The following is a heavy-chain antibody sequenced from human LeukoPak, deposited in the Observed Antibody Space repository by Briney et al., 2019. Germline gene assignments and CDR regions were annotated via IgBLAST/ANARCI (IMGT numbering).Heavy chain of an antibody. D-gene: IGHD2-2*01. CDR1: GGSFSGYY. CDR2: INHSGST. Sequence: PSETLSLTCAVYGGSFSGYYWSWIRQPPGKGLEWIGEINHSGSTNYNPSLKSRVTISVDTSKNQFSLKLSSVTAADTAVYYCARGGIVVVPAGFDYWGQGTLATVSS. CDR3: ARGGIVVVPAGFDY. V-gene: IGHV4-34*01. J-gene: IGHJ4*02.